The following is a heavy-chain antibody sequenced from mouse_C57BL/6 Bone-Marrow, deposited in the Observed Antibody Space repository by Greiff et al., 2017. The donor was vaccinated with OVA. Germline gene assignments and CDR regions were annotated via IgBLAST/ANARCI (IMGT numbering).Heavy chain of an antibody. CDR3: ARHGDYGSVCDY. Sequence: EVQVVESGGDLVKPGGSLKLSCAASGFTFSSYGMSWVRQTPDKRLEWVATISSGGSYTYYPDSVKGRFTISRDNAKHTLYLQLSSLKSEDTALYWGARHGDYGSVCDYGGEGTTLTVSS. CDR2: ISSGGSYT. CDR1: GFTFSSYG. D-gene: IGHD1-1*01. J-gene: IGHJ2*01. V-gene: IGHV5-6*01.